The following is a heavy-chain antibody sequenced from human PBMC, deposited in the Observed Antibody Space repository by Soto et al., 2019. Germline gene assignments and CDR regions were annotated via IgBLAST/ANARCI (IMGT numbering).Heavy chain of an antibody. CDR2: ISSDESNT. Sequence: GGSLRLSCAASGFTFSTYAMHWVRQAPGKGLEWVAGISSDESNTYYADSVKGRFIISRDNSKNTLYLQMHRLRIEDTAVYHCARNLENTVMLWVHSGWRSVNYYGMDVWGQGTTVTVSS. V-gene: IGHV3-30-3*01. CDR1: GFTFSTYA. D-gene: IGHD3-16*01. CDR3: ARNLENTVMLWVHSGWRSVNYYGMDV. J-gene: IGHJ6*02.